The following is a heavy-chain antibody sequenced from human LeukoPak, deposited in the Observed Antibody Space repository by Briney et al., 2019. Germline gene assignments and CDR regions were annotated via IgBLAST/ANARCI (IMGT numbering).Heavy chain of an antibody. J-gene: IGHJ4*02. V-gene: IGHV4-34*01. CDR3: RLYCSSTSCYFAQYYFDY. CDR1: GGSFSGYY. D-gene: IGHD2-2*01. CDR2: INHSGST. Sequence: SETLSLTCAVYGGSFSGYYWSWIRQPPGKGLEWIGEINHSGSTNYNPSLKSRVTISVDTSKNQFSLKLSSVTAADTAVYYCRLYCSSTSCYFAQYYFDYWGQGTLVTVSS.